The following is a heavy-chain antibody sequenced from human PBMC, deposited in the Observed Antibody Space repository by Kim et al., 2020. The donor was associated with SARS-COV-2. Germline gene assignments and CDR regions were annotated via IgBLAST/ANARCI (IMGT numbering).Heavy chain of an antibody. J-gene: IGHJ4*02. V-gene: IGHV3-74*01. Sequence: GGSLRLSCEGSGFIFSHYWMHWVRQAPGKGLVWVSRISSDGSFTGYADSVKGRFTISRDNAKNTLYLQMNSLRAEDTAVYYCAHFGFDWLLCLWGQGTLVTVSS. CDR1: GFIFSHYW. D-gene: IGHD3-9*01. CDR2: ISSDGSFT. CDR3: AHFGFDWLLCL.